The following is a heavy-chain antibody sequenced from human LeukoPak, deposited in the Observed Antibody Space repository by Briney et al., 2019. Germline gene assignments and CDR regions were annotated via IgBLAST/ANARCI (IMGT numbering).Heavy chain of an antibody. D-gene: IGHD3-3*01. J-gene: IGHJ4*02. CDR2: IYYSGST. V-gene: IGHV4-39*01. CDR3: ARINYDSWSGYSTGGFDY. CDR1: GGSISSSSYY. Sequence: SETLSLTCTVSGGSISSSSYYWGWIRQPPGKGLEWIGSIYYSGSTYYNPSLKSRVTISVDTSKNQFSLKLSSVTAADTAVYYCARINYDSWSGYSTGGFDYWGQGTLVTVSS.